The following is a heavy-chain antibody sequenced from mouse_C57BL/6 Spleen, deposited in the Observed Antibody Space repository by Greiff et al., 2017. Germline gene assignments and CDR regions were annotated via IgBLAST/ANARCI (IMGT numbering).Heavy chain of an antibody. Sequence: VKLMESGAELVKPGASVKLSCKASGYTFTEYTIHWVKQRSGQGLEWIGWFYPGSGSIKYNEKFKDKATLTADKSSSTVYMELSRLTSEDSAVYYCARGRSTVVEDYAMDYWGQGTSVTVSS. D-gene: IGHD1-1*01. CDR3: ARGRSTVVEDYAMDY. J-gene: IGHJ4*01. CDR1: GYTFTEYT. V-gene: IGHV1-62-2*01. CDR2: FYPGSGSI.